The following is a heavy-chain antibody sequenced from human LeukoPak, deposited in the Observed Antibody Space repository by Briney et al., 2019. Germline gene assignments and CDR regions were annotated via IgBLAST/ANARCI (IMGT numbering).Heavy chain of an antibody. CDR2: IYYSGST. Sequence: PSETLSLTCTVSGGSISSYYWSWIRQPPGKGLEWIGYIYYSGSTNYNPSLKSRVTISVDTSKNQFSLKLSSVTAADTAVYYCAGGRGDYSIRFDPWGQETLVTVSS. CDR1: GGSISSYY. J-gene: IGHJ5*02. CDR3: AGGRGDYSIRFDP. V-gene: IGHV4-59*01. D-gene: IGHD4-17*01.